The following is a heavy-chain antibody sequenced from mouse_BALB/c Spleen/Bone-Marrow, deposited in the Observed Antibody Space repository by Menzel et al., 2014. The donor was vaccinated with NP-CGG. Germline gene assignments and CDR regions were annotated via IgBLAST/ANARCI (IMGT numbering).Heavy chain of an antibody. CDR3: ARGLRLRDYFDY. Sequence: VKLVESGPGLVAPSQCLSITCTVSEFSLTTYGVHWVRQPPGKGLEWLGVIWAGGITNYNSALMSRLSISKDNSKSQVFLKMNSLQTDDTAMYYCARGLRLRDYFDYWGQGTTLTVSS. CDR1: EFSLTTYG. V-gene: IGHV2-9*02. J-gene: IGHJ2*01. D-gene: IGHD1-2*01. CDR2: IWAGGIT.